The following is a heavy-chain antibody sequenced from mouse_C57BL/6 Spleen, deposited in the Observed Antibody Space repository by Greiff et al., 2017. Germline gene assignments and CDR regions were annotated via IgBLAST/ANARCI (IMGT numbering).Heavy chain of an antibody. CDR3: ARSYGSSHWYFDV. J-gene: IGHJ1*03. V-gene: IGHV1-52*01. CDR1: GYTFTSYW. Sequence: QVQLQQSGAELVRPGSSVKLSCKASGYTFTSYWMHWVKQRPIQGLEWIGNIDPSDSETHYNQKFKDKATLTVDKSSSTAYMQLSSLTSEDSAVYYCARSYGSSHWYFDVWGTGTTVTVSS. CDR2: IDPSDSET. D-gene: IGHD1-1*01.